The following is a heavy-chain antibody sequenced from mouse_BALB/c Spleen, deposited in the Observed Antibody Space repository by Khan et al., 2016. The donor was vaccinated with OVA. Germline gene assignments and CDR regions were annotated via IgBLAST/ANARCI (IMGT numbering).Heavy chain of an antibody. Sequence: QVRLQQSGPGLVAPSQSLSITCTISGFSLTNYGVYWVRQPPGKGLEWLVLMWGDGSTTYNSAFKSRLTISTDNSKSQVILKVLNFQTDDTAKYVRARRPCDHYNDMDDWGEGTSVTVSS. CDR1: GFSLTNYG. CDR2: MWGDGST. J-gene: IGHJ4*01. CDR3: ARRPCDHYNDMDD. V-gene: IGHV2-6-1*01.